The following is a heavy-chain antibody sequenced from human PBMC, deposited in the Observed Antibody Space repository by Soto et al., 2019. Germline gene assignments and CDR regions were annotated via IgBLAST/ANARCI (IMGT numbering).Heavy chain of an antibody. CDR2: IIPIFGTA. Sequence: SVKVSCKASGGTFSSYAISWVRQAPGQGLEWMGGIIPIFGTANYAQKFQGRVTITADESTSTAYMELSSLRSEDTAVYYCAREEYSPGYYYGMDVWGQGTTVTVSS. CDR1: GGTFSSYA. J-gene: IGHJ6*02. D-gene: IGHD4-4*01. CDR3: AREEYSPGYYYGMDV. V-gene: IGHV1-69*13.